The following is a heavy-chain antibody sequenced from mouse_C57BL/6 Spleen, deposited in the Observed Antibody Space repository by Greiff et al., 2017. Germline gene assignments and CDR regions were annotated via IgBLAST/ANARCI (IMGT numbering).Heavy chain of an antibody. J-gene: IGHJ2*01. CDR1: GYTFTSYT. CDR2: INPSSGYT. Sequence: QVQLQQSGAELARPGASVKMSCKASGYTFTSYTMHWVKQRPGQGLEWIGYINPSSGYTKYNQKFKDKATLTADKSSSTAYMQLSSLTSEDSAVDYCARCYYGSSHDYWGQGTTLTVSS. V-gene: IGHV1-4*01. D-gene: IGHD1-1*01. CDR3: ARCYYGSSHDY.